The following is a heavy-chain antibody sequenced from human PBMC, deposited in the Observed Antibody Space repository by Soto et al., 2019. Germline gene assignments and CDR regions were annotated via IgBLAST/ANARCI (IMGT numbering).Heavy chain of an antibody. J-gene: IGHJ4*02. CDR2: ISSSGSTA. Sequence: GGSLRLSXAASGFTFSRFELHWVRQAPGKGLEWISYISSSGSTAYYASSVEGRFTISRDNANNSVYLQMDSLRAEDTALYYCTRAAWFPYLSFYWGQGALVTVSS. CDR3: TRAAWFPYLSFY. D-gene: IGHD3-10*01. CDR1: GFTFSRFE. V-gene: IGHV3-48*03.